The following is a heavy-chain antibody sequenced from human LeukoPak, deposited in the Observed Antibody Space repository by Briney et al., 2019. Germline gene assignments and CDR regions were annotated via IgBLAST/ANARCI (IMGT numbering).Heavy chain of an antibody. V-gene: IGHV3-23*01. Sequence: GGSLRLSCAASGFTFSSYAMSWGRQAPGKGLEWVSTISGSGGSTYYADSVKGRFTISRDNSKNTLYLQMNSLRAEDTAVYYCAKDAIYHDTRKDIVVVVAATAPDYWGQGTLVTVSS. CDR1: GFTFSSYA. D-gene: IGHD2-15*01. J-gene: IGHJ4*02. CDR3: AKDAIYHDTRKDIVVVVAATAPDY. CDR2: ISGSGGST.